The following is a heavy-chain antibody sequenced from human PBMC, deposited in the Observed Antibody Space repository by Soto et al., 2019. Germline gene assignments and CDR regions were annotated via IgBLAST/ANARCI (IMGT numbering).Heavy chain of an antibody. D-gene: IGHD3-10*01. V-gene: IGHV4-31*11. Sequence: TLALTCAVSGCSISSGGYYWSWIRQHPGKGLEWIGYVYYSGSTYYNPSLKSRVTISVDTSKNQFSLKLSSVTAADTAVYYCARDWSDYYGSGSYGMDVWGQGTTVPVSS. J-gene: IGHJ6*02. CDR3: ARDWSDYYGSGSYGMDV. CDR2: VYYSGST. CDR1: GCSISSGGYY.